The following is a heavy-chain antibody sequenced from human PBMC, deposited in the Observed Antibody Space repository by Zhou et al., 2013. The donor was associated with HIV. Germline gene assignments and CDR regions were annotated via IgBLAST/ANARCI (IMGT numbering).Heavy chain of an antibody. CDR2: IIPILGIA. CDR3: ARVWSVATFHDAFDI. D-gene: IGHD5-12*01. Sequence: QVQLVQSGAEVKKPGSSVKVSCKASGGTFSSYAISWVRQAPGQGLEWMGRIIPILGIANYAQKFQGRVTITADKSTSTAYMELSSLRSEDTAVYYCARVWSVATFHDAFDIWGQGTMVTVSS. V-gene: IGHV1-69*04. J-gene: IGHJ3*02. CDR1: GGTFSSYA.